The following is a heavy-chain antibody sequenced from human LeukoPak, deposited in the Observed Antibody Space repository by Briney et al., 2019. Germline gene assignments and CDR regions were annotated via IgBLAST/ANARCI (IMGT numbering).Heavy chain of an antibody. J-gene: IGHJ4*02. CDR3: GRGHVPGSDRHWDY. V-gene: IGHV3-74*01. CDR2: IISDGSST. Sequence: GRSLRLSCAASGFTFSRHWMHWVRQAPGKGLVWVSRIISDGSSTSYADSVKGRFNISRDNAKNTLNLQMNSLRVEDAAVYYCGRGHVPGSDRHWDYWGQGILVTVSS. D-gene: IGHD3-10*01. CDR1: GFTFSRHW.